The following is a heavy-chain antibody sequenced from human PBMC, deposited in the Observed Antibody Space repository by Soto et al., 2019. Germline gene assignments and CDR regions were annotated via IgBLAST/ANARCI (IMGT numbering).Heavy chain of an antibody. Sequence: QVQLVESGGGEVQPGRSLTISCAASGFTFSTYGMHWVRKTPGKGLEWVAVISYYGTNKFYSDSVKGRFTISRDNFKNTLTLQMNSLRADDTAVYSCAKDLQSYGDYDYYCY. J-gene: IGHJ6*03. CDR3: AKDLQSYGDYDYYCY. V-gene: IGHV3-30*18. D-gene: IGHD2-21*02. CDR2: ISYYGTNK. CDR1: GFTFSTYG.